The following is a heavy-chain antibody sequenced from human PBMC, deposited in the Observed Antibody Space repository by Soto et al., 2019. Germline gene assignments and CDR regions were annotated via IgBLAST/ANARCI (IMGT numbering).Heavy chain of an antibody. CDR2: INPNSGGT. CDR1: GYTFTGYY. CDR3: ARGAPGRGVEDWFDP. V-gene: IGHV1-2*04. Sequence: ASVKVSCKASGYTFTGYYMHWVRQAPGQGLEWMGWINPNSGGTNYAQKFQGWVTMTRDTSISTAYMELSRLRSDDTAVYYCARGAPGRGVEDWFDPWGQGTLVTVSS. J-gene: IGHJ5*02. D-gene: IGHD3-10*01.